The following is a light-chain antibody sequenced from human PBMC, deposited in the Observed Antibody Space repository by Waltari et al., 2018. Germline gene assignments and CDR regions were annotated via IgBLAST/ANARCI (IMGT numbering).Light chain of an antibody. CDR1: QGIGNN. CDR2: RAS. Sequence: IQMTQSPSSLSASVGDTVTITCQASQGIGNNLNWYQQKPGKAPKLLIYRASSLQSGIPFLFSGSGSGTDVTLTISSLQPEDFATYYCQQGYNYPFTFGPGTKLDVK. J-gene: IGKJ3*01. V-gene: IGKV1-6*01. CDR3: QQGYNYPFT.